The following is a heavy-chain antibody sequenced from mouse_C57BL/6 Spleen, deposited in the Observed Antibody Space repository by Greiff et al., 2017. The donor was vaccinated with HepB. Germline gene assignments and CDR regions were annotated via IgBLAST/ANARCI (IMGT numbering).Heavy chain of an antibody. CDR1: GYTFTDYY. V-gene: IGHV1-19*01. Sequence: VQLQQSGPVLVKPGASVKMSCKASGYTFTDYYMNWVKQSHGKSLEWIGVINPYNGGTSYNQKFKGKSTLTVAKSSSTAYMELNSLTSEDSAVYYCARSLYDGYSHYYAMDYWGQGTSVTVSS. J-gene: IGHJ4*01. CDR3: ARSLYDGYSHYYAMDY. CDR2: INPYNGGT. D-gene: IGHD2-3*01.